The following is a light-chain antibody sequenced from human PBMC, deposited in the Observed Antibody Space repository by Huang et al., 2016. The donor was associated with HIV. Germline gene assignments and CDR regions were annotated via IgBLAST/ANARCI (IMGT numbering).Light chain of an antibody. CDR1: QSVGRY. J-gene: IGKJ2*01. Sequence: EIVLTQSPATLSLSQGDRATLSCRASQSVGRYLAWYQQKPGQAPRLLIYNASNRATGGAGRLSGSGSGTDFTLTISSLEPEDFAVYYCQQRNNWPPYTFGQGTKLEI. V-gene: IGKV3-11*01. CDR3: QQRNNWPPYT. CDR2: NAS.